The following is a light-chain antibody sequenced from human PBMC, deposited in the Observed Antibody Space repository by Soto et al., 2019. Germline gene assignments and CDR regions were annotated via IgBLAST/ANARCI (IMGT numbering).Light chain of an antibody. CDR2: DAS. J-gene: IGKJ1*01. Sequence: EIVLTQSPATLSLSPGERATLSCRASQSVSSYLAWYQQKPGQAPRLLIYDASNRATGIPARFSGSGSGTDLTLTISSLEPEDFAVYYCQQRTFGQGTKVDIK. CDR3: QQRT. V-gene: IGKV3-11*01. CDR1: QSVSSY.